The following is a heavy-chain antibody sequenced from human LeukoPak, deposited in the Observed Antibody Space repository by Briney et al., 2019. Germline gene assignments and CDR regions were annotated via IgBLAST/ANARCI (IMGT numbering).Heavy chain of an antibody. Sequence: GGSLRLSCAASGFTFSSYGMHWVRQAPGKGLEWVAFIRYDGSNKYYADSVKGRFTISRDNSKNTLYLQMNSLRAEDTAVYYCAKDADYDILTGYYRGGGYFDYWGQGTLVTVSS. CDR1: GFTFSSYG. J-gene: IGHJ4*02. CDR2: IRYDGSNK. V-gene: IGHV3-30*02. CDR3: AKDADYDILTGYYRGGGYFDY. D-gene: IGHD3-9*01.